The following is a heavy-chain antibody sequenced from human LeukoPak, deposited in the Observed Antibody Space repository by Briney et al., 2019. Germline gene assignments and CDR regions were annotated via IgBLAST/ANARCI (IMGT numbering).Heavy chain of an antibody. J-gene: IGHJ3*02. CDR3: ARGPRDSSGYYYGGDAFDI. V-gene: IGHV1-2*02. D-gene: IGHD3-22*01. Sequence: ASVKVSCKASGYTFTGYYMHWVRQAPGQGLEWMGWINPNSGGTNYAQKFQGRVTMTRDTSISTAYMELSRLRSDDTAVYFCARGPRDSSGYYYGGDAFDIWGQGTMVTVSS. CDR1: GYTFTGYY. CDR2: INPNSGGT.